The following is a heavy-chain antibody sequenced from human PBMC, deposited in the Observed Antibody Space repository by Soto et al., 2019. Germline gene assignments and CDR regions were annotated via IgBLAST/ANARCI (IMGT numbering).Heavy chain of an antibody. Sequence: PGESLKISCQVSGYTFTNYWVAWVRQMPGKGLEWMGIVFPGDSETRYSPSFQGQVTFSADQSTSTAFLKWSSLRASDTAVYYCARRKLHCGGGSCYGTNHLDYWGQGNKVTVSS. CDR3: ARRKLHCGGGSCYGTNHLDY. V-gene: IGHV5-51*01. CDR1: GYTFTNYW. D-gene: IGHD2-15*01. CDR2: VFPGDSET. J-gene: IGHJ4*02.